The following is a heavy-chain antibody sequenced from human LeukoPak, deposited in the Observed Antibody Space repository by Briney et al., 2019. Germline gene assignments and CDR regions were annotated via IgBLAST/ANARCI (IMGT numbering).Heavy chain of an antibody. CDR2: ISYDGSNK. CDR1: GFTFSSYA. V-gene: IGHV3-30*04. Sequence: GGSLRLSCAASGFTFSSYAMHWVRQAPGKGLEWVAVISYDGSNKYYADSVKGRFTISRDNSKNTLYLQMNSLRAEDTAVYYCARSSSGWHVLGYWGQGTLVTVSS. J-gene: IGHJ4*02. D-gene: IGHD6-19*01. CDR3: ARSSSGWHVLGY.